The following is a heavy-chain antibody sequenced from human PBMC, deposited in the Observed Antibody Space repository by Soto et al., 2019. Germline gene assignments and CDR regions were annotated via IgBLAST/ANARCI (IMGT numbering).Heavy chain of an antibody. CDR3: AREGPAPYYYYGMDV. CDR2: ICAYNGNT. V-gene: IGHV1-18*01. Sequence: QVQLVQSGGEVKKPGASVKVSCKTSGYSFTTYGISWVRQAPGQGLEWMGWICAYNGNTNYAQKLQDRVTMTTDTSTSTAYMELRSLRSDDTAVYYCAREGPAPYYYYGMDVWGQGSTVTVSS. CDR1: GYSFTTYG. J-gene: IGHJ6*02.